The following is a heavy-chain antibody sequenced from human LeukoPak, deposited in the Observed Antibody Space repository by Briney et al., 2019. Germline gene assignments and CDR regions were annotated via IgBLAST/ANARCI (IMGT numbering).Heavy chain of an antibody. CDR2: IYYSGST. CDR3: AREGVDTDILFGGSNWFDP. CDR1: GGSISSSSYY. V-gene: IGHV4-39*07. D-gene: IGHD5-18*01. Sequence: SETLSLTCTVSGGSISSSSYYWGWIRQPPGKGLEWIGSIYYSGSTYYNPSLKSRVTISVDTSKNQFSLKLSSVTAADTAVYYCAREGVDTDILFGGSNWFDPWGQGTLVTVSS. J-gene: IGHJ5*02.